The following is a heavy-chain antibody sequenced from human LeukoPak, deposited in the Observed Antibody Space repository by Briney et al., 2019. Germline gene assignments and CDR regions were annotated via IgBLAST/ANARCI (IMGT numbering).Heavy chain of an antibody. D-gene: IGHD3-10*01. CDR1: GDSISSGGHY. CDR3: ARDQTYSGLGLYTYFDN. J-gene: IGHJ4*02. CDR2: ISSTGST. Sequence: SETLSLTCTASGDSISSGGHYWSWIRQPAGKGLEYLGRISSTGSTNYNPSLRSRVTISADTSKNHFSLKLTSVTAAYTAVYYCARDQTYSGLGLYTYFDNWGQGTLVTVSS. V-gene: IGHV4-61*02.